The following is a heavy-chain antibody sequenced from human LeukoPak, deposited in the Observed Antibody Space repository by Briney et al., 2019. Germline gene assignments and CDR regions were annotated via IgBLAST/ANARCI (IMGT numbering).Heavy chain of an antibody. CDR1: GYMFSDYG. D-gene: IGHD5-24*01. CDR2: ISAKNGNT. CDR3: ARVEMATIFYY. V-gene: IGHV1-18*01. Sequence: GASVKVSCKASGYMFSDYGVSWVRQVPGQGLEWMGWISAKNGNTDYAQNFQGRVTMTTDTSTNTAYMELRNLKSDDTAVFYCARVEMATIFYYWGQGTLVTVSS. J-gene: IGHJ4*02.